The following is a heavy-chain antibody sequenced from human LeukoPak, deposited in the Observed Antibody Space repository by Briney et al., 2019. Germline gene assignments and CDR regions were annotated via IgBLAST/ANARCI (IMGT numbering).Heavy chain of an antibody. CDR3: ASRAY. V-gene: IGHV3-66*01. J-gene: IGHJ4*02. CDR1: GFTFNNYA. Sequence: SGGSLRLSCAASGFTFNNYAMSWVRQAPGKGLEWVSVIYSGGSTYYADSVKGRFTISRDNSKNTLYLQMNSLRAEDTAVYYCASRAYWGQGTLVTVSS. CDR2: IYSGGST.